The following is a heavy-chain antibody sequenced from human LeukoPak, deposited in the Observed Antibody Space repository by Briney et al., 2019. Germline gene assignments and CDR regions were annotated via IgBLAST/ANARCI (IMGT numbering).Heavy chain of an antibody. CDR1: GFTFSSYA. D-gene: IGHD6-19*01. CDR3: AKDWGIAVGIPTYYFDY. J-gene: IGHJ4*02. Sequence: GGSLRLSCAASGFTFSSYAMSWVRQAPGKGLEWVSAISGSGGSTYYADSVKGRFTISRDNSKNTLYLQMNSLRAEDTAVYYCAKDWGIAVGIPTYYFDYWGQGTLVTVSS. V-gene: IGHV3-23*01. CDR2: ISGSGGST.